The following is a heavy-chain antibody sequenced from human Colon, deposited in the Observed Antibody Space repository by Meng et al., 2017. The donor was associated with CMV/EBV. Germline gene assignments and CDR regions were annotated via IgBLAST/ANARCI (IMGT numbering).Heavy chain of an antibody. J-gene: IGHJ4*02. CDR3: ARDGAGYNFDY. CDR2: IESDGIAT. V-gene: IGHV3-74*01. Sequence: EVRVVELVGGLFQPGGALRLSCAASGFKFSPYLMHWVRQAPGKGLVWVSRIESDGIATIYADSVKGRFTISRDNAKNTLYLQMNSLSAEDTAVYYCARDGAGYNFDYWGQGTLVTVSS. CDR1: GFKFSPYL. D-gene: IGHD5-24*01.